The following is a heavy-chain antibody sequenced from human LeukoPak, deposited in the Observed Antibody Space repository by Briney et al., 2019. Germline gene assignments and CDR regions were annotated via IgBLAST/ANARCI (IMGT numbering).Heavy chain of an antibody. V-gene: IGHV4-39*01. J-gene: IGHJ4*02. CDR1: GGSISSNTYY. Sequence: SETLSLTCTVSGGSISSNTYYWAWIRQPPGKGLAWIGSIYHTGSTYYNPSLKSRVTISVDPSKNQFSLKLSSVTAADTAVYYCARARALGYCSGGCYGRFDYWGQGTLVTVSS. CDR3: ARARALGYCSGGCYGRFDY. D-gene: IGHD2-15*01. CDR2: IYHTGST.